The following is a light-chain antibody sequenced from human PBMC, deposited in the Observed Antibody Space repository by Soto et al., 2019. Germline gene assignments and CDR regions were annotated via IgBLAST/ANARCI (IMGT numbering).Light chain of an antibody. CDR1: INYFGTYDL. CDR2: EAT. J-gene: IGLJ3*02. CDR3: CSFAGSNSWV. Sequence: QSALTQPASVSGSPGQSITISCTGNINYFGTYDLVSWYQQHPGAAPKLMIYEATRRPSGISNRFSGSKSGNTASLTISGLQAEDEADYYCCSFAGSNSWVFGGGTKLTVL. V-gene: IGLV2-23*01.